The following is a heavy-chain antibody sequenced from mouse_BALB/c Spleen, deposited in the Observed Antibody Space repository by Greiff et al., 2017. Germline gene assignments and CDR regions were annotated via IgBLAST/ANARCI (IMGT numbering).Heavy chain of an antibody. J-gene: IGHJ4*01. D-gene: IGHD2-3*01. CDR3: ARRAFDGYYGDYAMDY. Sequence: QVQLKQSGAELARPGASVKMSCKASGYTFTSYTMHWVKQRPGQGLEWIGYINPSSGYTNYNQKFKDKATLTADKSSSTAYMQLSSLTSEDSAVYYCARRAFDGYYGDYAMDYWGQGTSVTVSS. CDR1: GYTFTSYT. V-gene: IGHV1-4*01. CDR2: INPSSGYT.